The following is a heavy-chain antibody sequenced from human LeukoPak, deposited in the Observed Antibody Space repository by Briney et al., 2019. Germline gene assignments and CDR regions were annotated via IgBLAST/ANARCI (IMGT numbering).Heavy chain of an antibody. CDR3: ARDSGTSGEVKFDP. J-gene: IGHJ5*02. CDR2: IYYSGRT. V-gene: IGHV4-59*12. D-gene: IGHD3-10*01. Sequence: PSETLSLTCTVSGGTTSSYYWSWIRQPPGKGLEWIGYIYYSGRTNYDPSLKSRVTMSVDTSKNQISLKLKSVTAADTAVYYCARDSGTSGEVKFDPWGQGALVTVSS. CDR1: GGTTSSYY.